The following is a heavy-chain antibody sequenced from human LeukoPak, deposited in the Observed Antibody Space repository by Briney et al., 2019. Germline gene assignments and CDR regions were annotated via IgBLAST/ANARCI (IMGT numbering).Heavy chain of an antibody. J-gene: IGHJ4*02. CDR1: GYTFSYTW. D-gene: IGHD6-13*01. V-gene: IGHV5-51*01. CDR3: ARLGQGYLDY. Sequence: GESLKISCKGSGYTFSYTWIAWVRQMPGKGLEWVGIIYPGDSDTRYSPSFQGQVTMSVDRSSSTAYLQWSSLKASDTAMYYCARLGQGYLDYWGQGTLVTVSS. CDR2: IYPGDSDT.